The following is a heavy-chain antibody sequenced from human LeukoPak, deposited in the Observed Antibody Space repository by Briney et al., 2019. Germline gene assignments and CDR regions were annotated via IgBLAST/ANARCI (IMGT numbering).Heavy chain of an antibody. Sequence: SGPTLVNPTQTLTLTCTFSGFSLSTRGVGVGWIRQPPGKALEWLTLVYWDDNKRYNPSLKTRLTITKDTSKNQVVLIMTNMDPLDTATYYCAHRYCSSTSCDPYYYYYMDVWGKGTTVTVSS. V-gene: IGHV2-5*02. CDR3: AHRYCSSTSCDPYYYYYMDV. D-gene: IGHD2-2*01. J-gene: IGHJ6*03. CDR1: GFSLSTRGVG. CDR2: VYWDDNK.